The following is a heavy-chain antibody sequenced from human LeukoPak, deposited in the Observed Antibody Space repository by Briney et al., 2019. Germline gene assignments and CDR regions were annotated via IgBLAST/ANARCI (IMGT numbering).Heavy chain of an antibody. V-gene: IGHV3-30*03. Sequence: GGSLRLSCAASGFTFSSYWMSWVRQAPGKGLEWVAVISYDGSNKYYADSVKGRFTISRDNSKNTLYLQMNSLRAEDTAVYYCAREGPQYYDFWSGYYHYYYMDVWGKGTRSPSP. D-gene: IGHD3-3*01. J-gene: IGHJ6*03. CDR3: AREGPQYYDFWSGYYHYYYMDV. CDR1: GFTFSSYW. CDR2: ISYDGSNK.